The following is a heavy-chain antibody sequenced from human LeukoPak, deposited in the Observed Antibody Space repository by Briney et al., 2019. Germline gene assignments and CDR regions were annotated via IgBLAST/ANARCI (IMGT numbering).Heavy chain of an antibody. CDR2: ISSNGGST. V-gene: IGHV3-64*01. CDR3: ARDYYGSGSYFWFDP. CDR1: GFTFSSYA. D-gene: IGHD3-10*01. Sequence: QPGGSLRLSCAASGFTFSSYAMHWVRQAPGKGLEYVSAISSNGGSTYYANSVKGRFTISRDNSKNTLYLQMGSLRAEDMAVYYCARDYYGSGSYFWFDPWGQGTLVTVSS. J-gene: IGHJ5*02.